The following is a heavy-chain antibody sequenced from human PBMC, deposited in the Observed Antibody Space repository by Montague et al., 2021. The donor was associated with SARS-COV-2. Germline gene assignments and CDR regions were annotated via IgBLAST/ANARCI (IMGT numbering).Heavy chain of an antibody. CDR1: GGSMSDHY. J-gene: IGHJ5*02. V-gene: IGHV4-59*11. D-gene: IGHD3-10*01. Sequence: SETLSLTCTVSGGSMSDHYWAWVRQPPGKGLEWLAYIYYSGGINSNASLKSRVSMSVDTSKNQFSLKLTSVTAADTAVYYRARAVSVRRAVNWFDPWGQGTLVTVS. CDR3: ARAVSVRRAVNWFDP. CDR2: IYYSGGI.